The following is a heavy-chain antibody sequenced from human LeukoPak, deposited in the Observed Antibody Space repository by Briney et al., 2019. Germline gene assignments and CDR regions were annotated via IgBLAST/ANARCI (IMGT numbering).Heavy chain of an antibody. CDR3: ARGTRRHYDGSGYYYGEFDY. V-gene: IGHV4-59*01. J-gene: IGHJ4*02. CDR1: DDSIKSYF. D-gene: IGHD3-22*01. CDR2: VFYSGST. Sequence: KPSETLSPTCTVSDDSIKSYFWTWVRQSPGKGLEWIGYVFYSGSTSYNPSLRSRLTMSVDTSKSQFSLNLNSVTTADTAVYYCARGTRRHYDGSGYYYGEFDYWGQGILVTVSS.